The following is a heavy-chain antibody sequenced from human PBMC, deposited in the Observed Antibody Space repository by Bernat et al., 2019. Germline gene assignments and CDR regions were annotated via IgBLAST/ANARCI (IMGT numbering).Heavy chain of an antibody. CDR1: GYIFTDYF. CDR3: ARDLASTAFWEFDY. D-gene: IGHD2-21*02. CDR2: INSDTGVT. V-gene: IGHV1-2*06. J-gene: IGHJ4*02. Sequence: QLQLAQPGAEVKKPGASVKFSCKASGYIFTDYFIQWLRQAPGQGLEWMGRINSDTGVTTYTQKFKGRVTMTRDTSISTAYMELSSLTSDDTAVYYCARDLASTAFWEFDYWGRGTQVTVSS.